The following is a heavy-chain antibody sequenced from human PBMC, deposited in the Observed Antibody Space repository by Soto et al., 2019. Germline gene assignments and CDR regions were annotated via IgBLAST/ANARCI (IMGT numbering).Heavy chain of an antibody. J-gene: IGHJ5*02. V-gene: IGHV1-8*01. D-gene: IGHD3-3*02. CDR1: GYTFTTYD. CDR2: INPNSGNT. Sequence: QVQLVQSGAEVKKPGASVKVSCKASGYTFTTYDINWVRQATGQGLEWMGWINPNSGNTGYAQNFQGRVTMTRNTSISTAYMELSSLRSEDTAVYYCARGRTIRNWFDPWGQGTLVTVSS. CDR3: ARGRTIRNWFDP.